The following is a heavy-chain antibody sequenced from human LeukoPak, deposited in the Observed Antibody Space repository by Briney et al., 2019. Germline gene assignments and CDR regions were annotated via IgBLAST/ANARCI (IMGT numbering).Heavy chain of an antibody. V-gene: IGHV1-69*05. Sequence: SVKVSCKASGGTFSGYAISWVRQAPGRGLEWMGRIIPIFGTANYAQKFQGRVTITTDESTSTAYMELSSLRSEDTAVYYCARAAAGYYDSSGYYFFDYWGQGTLVTVSS. CDR2: IIPIFGTA. J-gene: IGHJ4*02. CDR1: GGTFSGYA. CDR3: ARAAAGYYDSSGYYFFDY. D-gene: IGHD3-22*01.